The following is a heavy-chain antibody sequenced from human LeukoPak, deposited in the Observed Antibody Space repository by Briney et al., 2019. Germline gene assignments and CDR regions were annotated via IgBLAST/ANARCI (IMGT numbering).Heavy chain of an antibody. Sequence: GASVKVSCKASGYTFTSYYMHWVRQAPAQGLEWMGIINPSGGSTSYAQKFQGRVTMTRDMSTSTVYMELSSLKSEDTAVYYCARDAQRMITFGGAYYYYYYMDVWGKGTTVTVSS. CDR2: INPSGGST. CDR1: GYTFTSYY. J-gene: IGHJ6*03. V-gene: IGHV1-46*01. CDR3: ARDAQRMITFGGAYYYYYYMDV. D-gene: IGHD3-16*01.